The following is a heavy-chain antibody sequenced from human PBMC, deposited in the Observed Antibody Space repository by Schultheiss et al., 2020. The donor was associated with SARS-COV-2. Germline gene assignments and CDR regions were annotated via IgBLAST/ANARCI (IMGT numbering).Heavy chain of an antibody. J-gene: IGHJ3*02. Sequence: ASVKVSCKASGYTFTSYGISWVRQAPGQGLEWMGWISAYNGNTNYAQKLQGRVTMTTDTSTSTAYMELRSLRSDDTAVYYCARDREIVGATRDPFDIWGQGTMVTVSS. CDR2: ISAYNGNT. CDR1: GYTFTSYG. V-gene: IGHV1-18*01. CDR3: ARDREIVGATRDPFDI. D-gene: IGHD1-26*01.